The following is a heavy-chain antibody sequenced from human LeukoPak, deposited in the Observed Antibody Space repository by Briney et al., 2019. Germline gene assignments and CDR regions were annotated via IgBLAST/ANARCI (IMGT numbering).Heavy chain of an antibody. CDR3: APRVVGSAPFDY. V-gene: IGHV3-23*01. Sequence: GGSLRLSCAASGFTFSSYGMSWVRQAPGKGLEGVAAISGSGGSTYYADSVKGRFTISRDNSKNTLYLQMNSLRAEDTAVYYCAPRVVGSAPFDYWGQGTLVTVSS. CDR2: ISGSGGST. J-gene: IGHJ4*02. CDR1: GFTFSSYG. D-gene: IGHD2-15*01.